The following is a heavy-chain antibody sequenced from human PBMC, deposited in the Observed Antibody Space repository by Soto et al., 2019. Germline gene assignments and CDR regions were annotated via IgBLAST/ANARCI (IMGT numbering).Heavy chain of an antibody. Sequence: QVQLVQSGAEVKKPGASVKVSCKASGYTFTSYGISWVRQAPGQGLEWMGWISAYNGNTNYAQKLQGRVTMTTDTTTSTAYMELRSLRSDDTAVYYCARDYYDILTGQNWFDPWGQGTLVTVSS. CDR2: ISAYNGNT. CDR1: GYTFTSYG. V-gene: IGHV1-18*01. J-gene: IGHJ5*02. D-gene: IGHD3-9*01. CDR3: ARDYYDILTGQNWFDP.